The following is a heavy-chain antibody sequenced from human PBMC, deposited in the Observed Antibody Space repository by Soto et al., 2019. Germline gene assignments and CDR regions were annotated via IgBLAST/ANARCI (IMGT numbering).Heavy chain of an antibody. V-gene: IGHV4-31*03. CDR3: ARDQGSGYDLIEYNWFDP. CDR2: VYYSGST. D-gene: IGHD5-12*01. CDR1: GGSISSGGYY. J-gene: IGHJ5*02. Sequence: KPSETLSLTCTVSGGSISSGGYYWSWIRQHPGKGLEWIGYVYYSGSTYYNPSLKSRVTISVDTSKNQFSLKLSSVTAADTAVYYCARDQGSGYDLIEYNWFDPWGQGTLVTVSS.